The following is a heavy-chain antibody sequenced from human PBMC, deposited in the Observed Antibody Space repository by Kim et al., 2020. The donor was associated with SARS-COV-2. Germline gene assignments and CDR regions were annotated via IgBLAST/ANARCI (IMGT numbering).Heavy chain of an antibody. Sequence: SETLSLTCAVYVGSFSGYFWTWVRQVQGKGLEWIGETDPSVDTRDNPSLQSRVTILVDTSKNQFSLKLMSVTAAATAVYYCARQGSGAGTHGALHIWGRG. CDR2: TDPSVDT. J-gene: IGHJ3*02. CDR1: VGSFSGYF. D-gene: IGHD3-10*01. CDR3: ARQGSGAGTHGALHI. V-gene: IGHV4-34*01.